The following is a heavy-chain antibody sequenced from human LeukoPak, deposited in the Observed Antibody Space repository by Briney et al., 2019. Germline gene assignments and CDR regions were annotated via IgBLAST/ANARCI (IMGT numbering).Heavy chain of an antibody. V-gene: IGHV5-51*01. D-gene: IGHD3-9*01. CDR3: ARLDSFRRLRYSPPLDY. Sequence: GESLKISCKASGYSFTSYWIGWVRQMPGKGLEWMGIIYPGDPDTRYSPSFQGQVTISADKSISSAYLQWSRLKASDTAMYYCARLDSFRRLRYSPPLDYWGQGTLVTVSS. CDR1: GYSFTSYW. J-gene: IGHJ4*02. CDR2: IYPGDPDT.